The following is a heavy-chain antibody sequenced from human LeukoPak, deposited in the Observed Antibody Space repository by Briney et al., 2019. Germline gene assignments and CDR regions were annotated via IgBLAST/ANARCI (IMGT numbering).Heavy chain of an antibody. V-gene: IGHV4-4*02. D-gene: IGHD5-18*01. CDR2: IYYSGST. Sequence: SGTLSLTCAVSGGSISSSNWWTWVRQPPGKGLEWIGYIYYSGSTNYNPSLKSRVTISVDTSKNQFSLKLSSVTAADTAVYYCARRGYSYGSFDYWGQGTLVTVSS. CDR1: GGSISSSNW. J-gene: IGHJ4*02. CDR3: ARRGYSYGSFDY.